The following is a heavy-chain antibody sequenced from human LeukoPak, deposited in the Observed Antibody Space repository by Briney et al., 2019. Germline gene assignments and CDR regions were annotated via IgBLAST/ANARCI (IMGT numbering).Heavy chain of an antibody. CDR1: GGSISSYY. CDR3: ARGARAKTTVYYYYMDV. D-gene: IGHD4-17*01. CDR2: IYYSGST. Sequence: PSETLSLTCTVSGGSISSYYWSWIRQPPGKGLEWIGYIYYSGSTNYNPSLKSRATISVDTSKNQFSLKLSSVTAADTAVYYCARGARAKTTVYYYYMDVWGKGTTVTVSS. J-gene: IGHJ6*03. V-gene: IGHV4-59*01.